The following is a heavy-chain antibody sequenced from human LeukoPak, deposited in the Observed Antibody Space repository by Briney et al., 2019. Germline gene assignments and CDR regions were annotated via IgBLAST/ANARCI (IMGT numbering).Heavy chain of an antibody. CDR2: INLNSGGT. V-gene: IGHV1-2*02. J-gene: IGHJ4*02. D-gene: IGHD2-21*01. CDR1: RYTYTAHY. CDR3: ARTCIGEFDF. Sequence: GASVKVSCKASRYTYTAHYIHWVRQAPGQGLEWMGWINLNSGGTNYAQTFQDRVTRTRDTSISTDDMGVMGLRCYDMAVYYYARTCIGEFDFWGQGTVVTVSS.